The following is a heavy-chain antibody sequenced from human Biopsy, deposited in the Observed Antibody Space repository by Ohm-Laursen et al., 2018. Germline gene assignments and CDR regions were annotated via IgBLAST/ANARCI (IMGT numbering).Heavy chain of an antibody. Sequence: SLRLSCAASGFDFSDYSMSWVRQAPGKGLEWIQSLYHSASTYYNPSLKSRVTISVDTSKNQFSLKLSSVTAADTAVYYCARLGSGDYFPTFFDFWGQGALVTVSS. V-gene: IGHV4-34*09. D-gene: IGHD5-12*01. CDR2: LYHSAST. J-gene: IGHJ4*02. CDR3: ARLGSGDYFPTFFDF. CDR1: GFDFSDYS.